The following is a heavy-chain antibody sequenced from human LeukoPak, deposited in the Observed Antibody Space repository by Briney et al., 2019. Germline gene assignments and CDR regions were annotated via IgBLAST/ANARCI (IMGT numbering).Heavy chain of an antibody. CDR3: AKTRYYSSVNCPGDAFDI. J-gene: IGHJ3*02. Sequence: PGGSLRLSCAASGFTFSSYAISWVRQAPGKGLEWVSAISGGGGNTNYADSVKGRFTISRDHSKSTLYLQMNSLRAEDTAIYYCAKTRYYSSVNCPGDAFDIWGQGTMVTVSS. V-gene: IGHV3-23*01. CDR1: GFTFSSYA. CDR2: ISGGGGNT. D-gene: IGHD2-2*01.